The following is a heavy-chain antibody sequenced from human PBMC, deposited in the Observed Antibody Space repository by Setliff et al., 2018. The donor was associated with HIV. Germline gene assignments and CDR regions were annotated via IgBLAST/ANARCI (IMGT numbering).Heavy chain of an antibody. V-gene: IGHV1-8*01. CDR3: ARGKGVGGVVITGGLDV. J-gene: IGHJ6*04. CDR2: MNPNTGVS. Sequence: ASVKVSCKASGHTFTNVDIHWLRRATGQGLEWMGWMNPNTGVSGYALKFQARVTMTRDTSISTAYIELSSLTSEETAVYYCARGKGVGGVVITGGLDVWGKGTTVTVSS. CDR1: GHTFTNVD. D-gene: IGHD3-10*01.